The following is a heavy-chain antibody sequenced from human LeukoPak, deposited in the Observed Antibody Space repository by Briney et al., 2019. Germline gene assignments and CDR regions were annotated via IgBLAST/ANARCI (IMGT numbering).Heavy chain of an antibody. Sequence: SETLSLTCTVSGGSISSSSYYWGWIPQPPGKGLEWIGSIYYSGSTYYNPSLKSRVTISVDTSKNQFSLKLSSVTAADTAVYYCARHGGYSYGQEIDYWGQGTLVTVSS. CDR1: GGSISSSSYY. V-gene: IGHV4-39*01. CDR2: IYYSGST. D-gene: IGHD5-18*01. CDR3: ARHGGYSYGQEIDY. J-gene: IGHJ4*02.